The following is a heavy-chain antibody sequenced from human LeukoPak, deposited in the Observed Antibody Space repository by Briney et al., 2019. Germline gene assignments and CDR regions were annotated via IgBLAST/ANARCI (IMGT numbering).Heavy chain of an antibody. CDR2: ISYDGSNK. J-gene: IGHJ4*02. CDR1: GFTFSSYP. D-gene: IGHD2-8*02. V-gene: IGHV3-30-3*01. Sequence: GSLRLSCAASGFTFSSYPMHWVRQAPGKGLEWVAVISYDGSNKYYADSVKDRFTISRDNSKSTLYLQMNSLRAADTAVYYCARSLTPGTGFDYWGQGTLVTVSS. CDR3: ARSLTPGTGFDY.